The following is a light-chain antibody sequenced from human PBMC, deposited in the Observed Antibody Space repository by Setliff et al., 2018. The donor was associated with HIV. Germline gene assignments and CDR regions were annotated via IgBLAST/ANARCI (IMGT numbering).Light chain of an antibody. J-gene: IGKJ4*01. V-gene: IGKV1-12*01. CDR3: QQANSFPLT. Sequence: DIQMTQSPSSVSASVGDRVTITCRASQGISNWLDWYQQKPGKPPRLLIYAASTLQSGVPLRFSGTGSGTEFTLTISTLQPEDFATYYCQQANSFPLTFGGGTKVDIK. CDR2: AAS. CDR1: QGISNW.